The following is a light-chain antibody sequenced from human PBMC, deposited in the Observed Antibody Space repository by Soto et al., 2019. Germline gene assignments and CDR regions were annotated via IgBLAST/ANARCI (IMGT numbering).Light chain of an antibody. CDR2: RNN. J-gene: IGLJ3*02. CDR1: SSNIGSDF. CDR3: ASFDGSLSAWV. Sequence: QSVLTQPPSASETPGQTVTISCSGTSSNIGSDFVYWFQQLPGTAPILLIYRNNQRPSGVPDRFSGSKSGTSASLAISGLRSEDEADYYCASFDGSLSAWVFGGGTKLTVL. V-gene: IGLV1-47*01.